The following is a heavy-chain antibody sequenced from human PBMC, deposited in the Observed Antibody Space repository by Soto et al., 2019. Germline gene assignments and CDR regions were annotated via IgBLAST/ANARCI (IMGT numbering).Heavy chain of an antibody. D-gene: IGHD2-8*01. V-gene: IGHV1-46*03. J-gene: IGHJ6*03. CDR3: ARDLGVLTPYYYYYYMDV. CDR2: INPSGGST. CDR1: GYTFTSYY. Sequence: GGSVEGSCKGSGYTFTSYYMHWVGQAPGQRGEWMGIINPSGGSTSYAQKFQGRVTMTRDTSTSTVYMELSSLRSEDTAVYYCARDLGVLTPYYYYYYMDVWGKGTTVTVSS.